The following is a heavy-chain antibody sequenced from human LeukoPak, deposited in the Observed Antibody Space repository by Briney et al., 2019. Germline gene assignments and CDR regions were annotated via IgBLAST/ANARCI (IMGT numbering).Heavy chain of an antibody. Sequence: SQTLSLTCAISGGSVSSNSAAWNWIRQSPSRGLEWLGRTYYRSKWYNGSAVSVKSRITINPDTSKNQFSLQLNSVTPEDTAVYYCASTMVRGAEVDWFDPWGQGTLVTVSS. V-gene: IGHV6-1*01. CDR1: GGSVSSNSAA. CDR3: ASTMVRGAEVDWFDP. CDR2: TYYRSKWYN. D-gene: IGHD3-10*01. J-gene: IGHJ5*02.